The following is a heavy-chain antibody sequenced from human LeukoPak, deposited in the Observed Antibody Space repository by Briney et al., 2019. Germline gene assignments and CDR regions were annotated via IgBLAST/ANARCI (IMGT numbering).Heavy chain of an antibody. CDR2: VSAYNGNT. V-gene: IGHV1-18*01. D-gene: IGHD7-27*01. CDR1: GYTFTTYG. CDR3: ARGLLTARARDAFDI. Sequence: SVKVSCKASGYTFTTYGISWVRQAPGQRLEWMGWVSAYNGNTNYAQKIQGRVTMTTDTSANTAYMELGSLRSDDTAVYYCARGLLTARARDAFDIWGQGTMVTVSS. J-gene: IGHJ3*02.